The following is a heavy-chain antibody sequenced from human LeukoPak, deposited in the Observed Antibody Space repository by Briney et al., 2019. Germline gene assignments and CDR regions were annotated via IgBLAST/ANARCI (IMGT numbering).Heavy chain of an antibody. Sequence: PGGSLRLSCAASGFTFSSYGMHWVRQAPGKGLEWVAFIRYDGSNKYYADSVKGRFTISRDNSKNTLYLQMNSLRAEDTAVYYCTCDPDRTDGLWGQGTMVTVSS. CDR3: TCDPDRTDGL. J-gene: IGHJ3*01. V-gene: IGHV3-30*02. CDR1: GFTFSSYG. D-gene: IGHD2-8*01. CDR2: IRYDGSNK.